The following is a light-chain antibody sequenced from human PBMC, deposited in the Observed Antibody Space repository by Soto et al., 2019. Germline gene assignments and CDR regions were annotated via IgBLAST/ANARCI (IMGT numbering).Light chain of an antibody. CDR2: EVS. J-gene: IGLJ1*01. V-gene: IGLV2-8*01. Sequence: SLLTQHPSPSGSPGPSVTTSCPGKSSEGCAYNYVSWYQQLPGKAPKLIIYEVSKRPSGVPDRFSGSKSGNTASLTVSGLQAEDEADYYCTSYAGTYSFFYVFGTGTKVTVL. CDR1: SSEGCAYNY. CDR3: TSYAGTYSFFYV.